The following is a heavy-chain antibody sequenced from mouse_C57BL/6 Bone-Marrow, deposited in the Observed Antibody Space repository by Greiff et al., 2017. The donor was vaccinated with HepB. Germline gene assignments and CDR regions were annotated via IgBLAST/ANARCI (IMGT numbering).Heavy chain of an antibody. CDR1: GYSITSGYD. V-gene: IGHV3-1*01. CDR3: ARSSYYREYFDV. CDR2: ISYSGST. J-gene: IGHJ1*03. D-gene: IGHD2-12*01. Sequence: EVQLKESGPGMVKPSQSLSLTCTVTGYSITSGYDWHWIRHFPGNKLEWMGYISYSGSTNYNPSLKSRISITHDTSKNHFFLKLNSVTTEDTATYYCARSSYYREYFDVWGTGTTVTVSS.